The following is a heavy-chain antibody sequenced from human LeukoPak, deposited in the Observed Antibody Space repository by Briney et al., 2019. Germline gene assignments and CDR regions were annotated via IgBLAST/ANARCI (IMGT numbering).Heavy chain of an antibody. CDR1: GGSISSSSNY. V-gene: IGHV4-39*01. D-gene: IGHD3-10*01. Sequence: SETLSLTCTVSGGSISSSSNYWGWIRQSPGQGLEWIGTIYYSGSSYYNPSLKSRVTISVDTSKDQFSLKLSAVTAADTAVYYCARHGSGSGRYYYFDYWGQGTLVTVSS. CDR3: ARHGSGSGRYYYFDY. J-gene: IGHJ4*02. CDR2: IYYSGSS.